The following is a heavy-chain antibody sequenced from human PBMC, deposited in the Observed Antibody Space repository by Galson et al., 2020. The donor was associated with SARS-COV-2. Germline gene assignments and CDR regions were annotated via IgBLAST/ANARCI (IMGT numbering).Heavy chain of an antibody. J-gene: IGHJ4*02. CDR3: ARDPRITYGHLTN. Sequence: GGSLRLSCVASGFSLNNYAMHWVRQAPGKGLEWVTAILNDGSDKYYADSVKGRFTVSRDNSKNTLYLQMNSLRTDDTAVYYCARDPRITYGHLTNWGQGTLVTVSS. V-gene: IGHV3-30*04. D-gene: IGHD3-10*01. CDR2: ILNDGSDK. CDR1: GFSLNNYA.